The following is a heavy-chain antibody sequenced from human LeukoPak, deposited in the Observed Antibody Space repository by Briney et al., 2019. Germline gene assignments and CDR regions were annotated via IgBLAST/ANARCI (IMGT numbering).Heavy chain of an antibody. CDR2: ISSSGSTI. CDR3: ARDPYYYDSSGNYFDY. J-gene: IGHJ4*02. CDR1: GFTFSDYY. Sequence: GESLRLSCAASGFTFSDYYMSWIRQAPGKGLEWVSYISSSGSTIYYADSVKGRFTISRDNAKNSLYLQMNSLRAEDTAVYYCARDPYYYDSSGNYFDYWGQGTLVTVSS. V-gene: IGHV3-11*01. D-gene: IGHD3-22*01.